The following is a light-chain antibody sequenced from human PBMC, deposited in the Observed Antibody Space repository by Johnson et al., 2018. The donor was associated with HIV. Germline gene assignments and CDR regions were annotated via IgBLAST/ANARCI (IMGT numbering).Light chain of an antibody. J-gene: IGLJ1*01. CDR1: SSNIGNNY. Sequence: QSVLTQPPSVSAAPGQKVTISCSGSSSNIGNNYVSWYQQLPGTAPKLLIHENNKRPSGIPDRFSGSKSGTSATLGIAGLPTGDEADYYCGTWDNSLSTGAVFGTGTKVTVL. CDR2: ENN. CDR3: GTWDNSLSTGAV. V-gene: IGLV1-51*02.